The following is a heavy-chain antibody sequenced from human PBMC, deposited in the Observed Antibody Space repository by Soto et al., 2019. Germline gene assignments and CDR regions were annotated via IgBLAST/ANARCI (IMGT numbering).Heavy chain of an antibody. Sequence: QVQLVESGGGVVQPGRSLRLSCAASGFTFSSYAMHWVRQAPGKGLEWVAVISYDGSNKYYADSVKGRFTISRDNSKNTLYLQMNSLRAEDTAVYYCARDAPSYYYDSSGYYAGWFDPWGQGTLVTVSS. CDR2: ISYDGSNK. D-gene: IGHD3-22*01. J-gene: IGHJ5*02. CDR3: ARDAPSYYYDSSGYYAGWFDP. V-gene: IGHV3-30-3*01. CDR1: GFTFSSYA.